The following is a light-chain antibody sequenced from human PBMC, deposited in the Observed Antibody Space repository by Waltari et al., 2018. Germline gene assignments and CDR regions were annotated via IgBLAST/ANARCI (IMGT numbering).Light chain of an antibody. CDR2: EVR. J-gene: IGLJ1*01. Sequence: QSALTQPASVSGSPRTSITISCTGTSSHVGGDHYVSWYQQHPGKAPKLMIYEVRNRPSGVSNRFSGSKSGNAASLTISGLQAEDEADYYCSSYTSSSTLVFGTGTKVTVL. V-gene: IGLV2-14*01. CDR3: SSYTSSSTLV. CDR1: SSHVGGDHY.